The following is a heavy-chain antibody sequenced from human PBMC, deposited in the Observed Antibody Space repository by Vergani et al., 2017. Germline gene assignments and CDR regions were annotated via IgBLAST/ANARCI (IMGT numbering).Heavy chain of an antibody. V-gene: IGHV3-33*01. Sequence: QVQLVESGGGVVQPGRSLRLSCAASGFTFSSYGMHWVRQAPGKGLEWVAVIWYYGSNKYYADSGKGRFTISRDNSKNTLYLQMNSLRAEDTAVYYCARVGYSSSWVDYWGQGTLVTVSS. CDR3: ARVGYSSSWVDY. D-gene: IGHD6-13*01. CDR2: IWYYGSNK. CDR1: GFTFSSYG. J-gene: IGHJ4*02.